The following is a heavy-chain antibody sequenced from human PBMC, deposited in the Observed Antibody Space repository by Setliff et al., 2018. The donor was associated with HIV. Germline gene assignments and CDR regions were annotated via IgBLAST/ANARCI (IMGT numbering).Heavy chain of an antibody. CDR3: AREPPHGGEYILSTYYMRV. CDR2: INHSGST. J-gene: IGHJ6*03. CDR1: GGSLDGYY. Sequence: PSETLSLTCTVYGGSLDGYYWSWIRQPPGKGLEWIGEINHSGSTNYNPSLKSRVTLSADASKNQVSLRLRSVTAADTAVYYCAREPPHGGEYILSTYYMRVWRRGTTDRLL. V-gene: IGHV4-34*01. D-gene: IGHD6-6*01.